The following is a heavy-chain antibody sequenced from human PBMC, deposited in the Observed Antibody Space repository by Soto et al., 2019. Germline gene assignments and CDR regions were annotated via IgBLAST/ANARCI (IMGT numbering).Heavy chain of an antibody. J-gene: IGHJ6*02. CDR3: ARNYCSSTSCSRGRVGAYYYYGMDV. Sequence: GESLKISCKGSGYSFTSYWISWVRQMPGKGLEWMGRIDPSDSDTRYSPSFQGQVTISADKSISTAYLQWSSLKASDTAMYYCARNYCSSTSCSRGRVGAYYYYGMDVWGQGTTVTVSS. D-gene: IGHD2-2*01. V-gene: IGHV5-10-1*04. CDR1: GYSFTSYW. CDR2: IDPSDSDT.